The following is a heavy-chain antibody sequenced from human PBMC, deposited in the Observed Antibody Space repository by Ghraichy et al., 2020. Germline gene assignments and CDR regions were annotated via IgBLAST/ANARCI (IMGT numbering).Heavy chain of an antibody. CDR2: IYYSGST. CDR3: ARAMPLTFYFDY. V-gene: IGHV4-31*03. Sequence: SETLSLTCTVSGGSISSGGYYWSWIRQHPGKGLEWIGYIYYSGSTYYNPSLKSRVTISVDTSKNQFSLKLSSVTAADTAVYYCARAMPLTFYFDYWGQGTLVTVSS. J-gene: IGHJ4*02. CDR1: GGSISSGGYY. D-gene: IGHD3-16*01.